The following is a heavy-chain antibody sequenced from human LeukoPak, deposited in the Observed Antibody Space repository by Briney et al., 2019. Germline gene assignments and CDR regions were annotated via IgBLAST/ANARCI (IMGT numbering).Heavy chain of an antibody. D-gene: IGHD3-16*02. CDR2: IKSKTDGGTT. Sequence: GGSLRLSCAASGFTFSNAWMSWVRQAPGKGLEWFGRIKSKTDGGTTDYAAPVKGRFTISRDDSKNTLYLQMNSLKTEDTAVYYCTTAGYDYVWGSYRYTFDYWGQGTLVTVSS. CDR3: TTAGYDYVWGSYRYTFDY. V-gene: IGHV3-15*01. J-gene: IGHJ4*02. CDR1: GFTFSNAW.